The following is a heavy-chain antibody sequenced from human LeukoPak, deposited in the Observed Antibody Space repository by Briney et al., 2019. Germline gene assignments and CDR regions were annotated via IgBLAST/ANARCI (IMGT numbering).Heavy chain of an antibody. CDR2: IYYSGST. V-gene: IGHV4-59*08. J-gene: IGHJ4*02. Sequence: PSETLSLTCTVSGGSISSYYWSWIRQPPGKGLEWIGYIYYSGSTNYNPSLKSRVTISVDTSKNQFSLKLSSVTAADTAVYYCARQGGYCSGGSCYSLFFDYWGQGTLVTVSS. D-gene: IGHD2-15*01. CDR1: GGSISSYY. CDR3: ARQGGYCSGGSCYSLFFDY.